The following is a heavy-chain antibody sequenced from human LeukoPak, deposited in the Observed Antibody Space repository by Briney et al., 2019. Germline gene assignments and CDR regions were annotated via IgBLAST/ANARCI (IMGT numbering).Heavy chain of an antibody. CDR2: IFYKGRT. CDR1: GGSISSDGHF. V-gene: IGHV4-61*08. J-gene: IGHJ5*02. CDR3: ARGAGSSSWLKLLNWFDP. Sequence: PSETLSLTCTVSGGSISSDGHFWSWIRQHPGKGLEWLGYIFYKGRTYYNPSLKSRVTISVDTSKNQFSLKLSSVTAADTAVYYCARGAGSSSWLKLLNWFDPWGQGTLVTVSS. D-gene: IGHD6-13*01.